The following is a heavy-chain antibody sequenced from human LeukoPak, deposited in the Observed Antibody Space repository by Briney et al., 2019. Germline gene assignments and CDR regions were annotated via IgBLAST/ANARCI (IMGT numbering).Heavy chain of an antibody. CDR2: IIPIFGTA. J-gene: IGHJ5*02. D-gene: IGHD2-2*01. CDR1: GGTFSSYA. CDR3: ARDPRYCSSTSCYRSWFDP. Sequence: SVKVSCKASGGTFSSYAISWVRQAPGQGFEWMGGIIPIFGTANYAQKFQGRVTITTDESTSKAYMELSSLRSEDTAVYYCARDPRYCSSTSCYRSWFDPWGQGTLVTVSS. V-gene: IGHV1-69*05.